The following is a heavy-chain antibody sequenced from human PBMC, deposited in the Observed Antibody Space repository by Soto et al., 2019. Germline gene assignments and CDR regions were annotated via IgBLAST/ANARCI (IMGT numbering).Heavy chain of an antibody. J-gene: IGHJ5*02. CDR2: IYYSGST. D-gene: IGHD3-10*01. V-gene: IGHV4-39*01. Sequence: QLQLQESGPGLVKPSETLSLTCTVSGGSISSSSYYWGWIRQPPGKGLEWIGTIYYSGSTYYNPSLKSRVTISVDTSKNQFSLKLSSVTAADTAVYYCASTMLRGVIFDPWGHGTLVTVSS. CDR3: ASTMLRGVIFDP. CDR1: GGSISSSSYY.